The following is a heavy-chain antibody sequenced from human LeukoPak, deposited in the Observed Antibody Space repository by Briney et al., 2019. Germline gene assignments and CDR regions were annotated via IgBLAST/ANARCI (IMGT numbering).Heavy chain of an antibody. V-gene: IGHV4-59*01. CDR2: IHDSGST. CDR3: ARVGLFDFWSGYQEFNYLDY. J-gene: IGHJ4*02. D-gene: IGHD3-3*01. Sequence: SETLSLTCTVSGDSIISYYWSWIRQPPGKGLEWIGYIHDSGSTNYNPSLKSRVTISVDTSKNQFSLKLSSVTAADTAVYYCARVGLFDFWSGYQEFNYLDYWGQGTLVTVSS. CDR1: GDSIISYY.